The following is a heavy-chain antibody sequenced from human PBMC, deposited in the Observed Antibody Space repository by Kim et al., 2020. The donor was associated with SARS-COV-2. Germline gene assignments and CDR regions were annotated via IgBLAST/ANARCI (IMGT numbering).Heavy chain of an antibody. CDR2: IYNDGST. J-gene: IGHJ1*01. D-gene: IGHD3-22*01. Sequence: GGSRRLSCAASGFNVSSNFMSWVRQAPGKGLEWVSIIYNDGSTYYADSVKGRFTISRDNSKNTLYLQMNSLRAEDTAVYYCASQTYYYDSSGYYPGNF. CDR1: GFNVSSNF. V-gene: IGHV3-53*01. CDR3: ASQTYYYDSSGYYPGNF.